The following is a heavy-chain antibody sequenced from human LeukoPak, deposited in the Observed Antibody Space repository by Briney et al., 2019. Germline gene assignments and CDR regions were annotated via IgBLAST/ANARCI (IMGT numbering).Heavy chain of an antibody. CDR2: INHSGST. D-gene: IGHD6-6*01. CDR3: ASDSSQNDY. J-gene: IGHJ4*02. CDR1: GGSFSGYY. V-gene: IGHV4-34*01. Sequence: SETLSLTCAVYGGSFSGYYWSWSRQPPGKGLEWIGEINHSGSTNYNPSLKSRVTISVDTSKNQFSLKLSSVTAADTAVYYCASDSSQNDYWGQGTLVTVSS.